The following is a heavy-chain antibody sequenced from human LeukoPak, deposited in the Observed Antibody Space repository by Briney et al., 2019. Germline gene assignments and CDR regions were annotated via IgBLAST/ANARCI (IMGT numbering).Heavy chain of an antibody. J-gene: IGHJ4*02. D-gene: IGHD1-14*01. CDR2: VLEDGSYQ. CDR1: GFIFGNYI. CDR3: ARVQGGGFRTADS. V-gene: IGHV3-30*04. Sequence: GGSLRLSCAASGFIFGNYIMHWVRQAPGKGLDWVAVVLEDGSYQYYADSVKGRFTISRDNSKNTLFLQMNSLRGEDTATYYCARVQGGGFRTADSWGQGTLVTVSS.